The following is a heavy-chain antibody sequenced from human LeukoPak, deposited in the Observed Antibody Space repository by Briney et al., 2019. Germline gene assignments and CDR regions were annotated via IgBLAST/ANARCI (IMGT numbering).Heavy chain of an antibody. J-gene: IGHJ4*02. CDR1: GYSFTSYR. Sequence: GESLKISGKGSGYSFTSYRISGVGRMPGKGLEWMGRFDPSDSYTNYSPSFEGDGTIAAGKSIRTAYVQWGSLRASDTAMYYCARLDRLIVAVRSDYWGQGTLVTVSS. D-gene: IGHD2-21*01. CDR2: FDPSDSYT. V-gene: IGHV5-10-1*01. CDR3: ARLDRLIVAVRSDY.